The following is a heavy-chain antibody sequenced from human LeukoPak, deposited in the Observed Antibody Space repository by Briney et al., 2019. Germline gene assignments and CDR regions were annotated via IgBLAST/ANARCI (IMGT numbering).Heavy chain of an antibody. CDR3: TIAADEYFQH. J-gene: IGHJ1*01. V-gene: IGHV1-18*01. Sequence: ASVKVSCKASVYTFTSYGISWVRQAPGQGLEWMGWISAYNGNTNYAQKLQGRVTMTTDTSTSTAYMELRSLRSDDKDVYYCTIAADEYFQHWGQGTLVTVSS. CDR1: VYTFTSYG. D-gene: IGHD6-25*01. CDR2: ISAYNGNT.